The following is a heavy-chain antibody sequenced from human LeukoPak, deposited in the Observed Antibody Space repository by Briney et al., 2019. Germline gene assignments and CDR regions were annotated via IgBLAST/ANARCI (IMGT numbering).Heavy chain of an antibody. CDR2: IYPCGTT. CDR1: GGSISSGGYY. CDR3: ASQEAAAAPFDY. Sequence: SETLSLTCTVPGGSISSGGYYWSWIRQPPGKGLEWIGYIYPCGTTSYNPSLTRRVTISVNRPKIQFSLKLSSVTAADTAVYYCASQEAAAAPFDYWGQGTLVTVSS. V-gene: IGHV4-30-2*01. J-gene: IGHJ4*02. D-gene: IGHD6-13*01.